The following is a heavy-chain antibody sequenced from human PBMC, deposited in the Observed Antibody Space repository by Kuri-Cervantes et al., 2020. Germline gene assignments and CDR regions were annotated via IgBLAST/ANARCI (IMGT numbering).Heavy chain of an antibody. CDR3: AKGRTYYGSGPFDP. D-gene: IGHD3-10*01. Sequence: LSLTCAASGFTFSSYAMSWVRQAPGKGLEWVSAISGSGGSTYYADSMKGRFTISRDNSKNTLYLQMNSLRAEDTAVYYCAKGRTYYGSGPFDPWGQGTLVTVSS. J-gene: IGHJ5*02. CDR2: ISGSGGST. V-gene: IGHV3-23*01. CDR1: GFTFSSYA.